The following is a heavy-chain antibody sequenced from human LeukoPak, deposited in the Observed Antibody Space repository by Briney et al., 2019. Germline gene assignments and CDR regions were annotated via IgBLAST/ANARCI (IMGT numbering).Heavy chain of an antibody. V-gene: IGHV1-69*05. Sequence: SVKLSCKASGGTSSSYAISWVRQAPGHGLEWMGRFIPIFGTANYAQKCQGRVTITTDESTSTAYMELSSLRSEDTAVYYCARGQTGTIDYWGQGTLVTVSS. CDR1: GGTSSSYA. D-gene: IGHD1-7*01. CDR2: FIPIFGTA. J-gene: IGHJ4*02. CDR3: ARGQTGTIDY.